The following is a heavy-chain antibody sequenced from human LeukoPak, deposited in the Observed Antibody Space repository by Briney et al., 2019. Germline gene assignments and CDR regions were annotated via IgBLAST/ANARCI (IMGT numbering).Heavy chain of an antibody. D-gene: IGHD2-21*02. V-gene: IGHV3-21*01. CDR2: ITSSSTYT. CDR1: GFTFRSYS. Sequence: GGSLRLSCEASGFTFRSYSMNWVRQAPGKGLEWVSSITSSSTYTYYADSVKGRFTVSRDNAKNSLYLQMNSLRAEDTAVYYCARDRTVLVTATFDYWGQGTLVTVSS. J-gene: IGHJ4*02. CDR3: ARDRTVLVTATFDY.